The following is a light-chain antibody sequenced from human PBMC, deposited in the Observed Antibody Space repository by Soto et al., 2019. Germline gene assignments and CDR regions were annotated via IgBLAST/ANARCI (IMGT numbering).Light chain of an antibody. V-gene: IGKV1-5*03. CDR3: QQYNSAPDT. J-gene: IGKJ2*01. CDR1: QSISSW. CDR2: KAS. Sequence: DIQMTLSPSTLSASVGDRVTITCRASQSISSWLAWYQQKPGKAPKLLIYKASSLESGVPSRFSGSGSGTEFTLTISSLQPDDFATYYCQQYNSAPDTFGQGTKLEIK.